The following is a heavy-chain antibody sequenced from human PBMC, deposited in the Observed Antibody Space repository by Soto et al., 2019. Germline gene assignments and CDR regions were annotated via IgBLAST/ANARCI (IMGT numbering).Heavy chain of an antibody. V-gene: IGHV3-23*01. CDR3: AKGRSYYYYYGGDV. CDR1: GFTFSSCA. Sequence: PGGSLRLSCAASGFTFSSCAMGWVRQAPGKGLEWVSDIIDSGGSTYYADSVKGRFTISRDNSKSTLYLQMNSLRAEDTALYYCAKGRSYYYYYGGDVGGKGTTVTVPS. CDR2: IIDSGGST. J-gene: IGHJ6*04.